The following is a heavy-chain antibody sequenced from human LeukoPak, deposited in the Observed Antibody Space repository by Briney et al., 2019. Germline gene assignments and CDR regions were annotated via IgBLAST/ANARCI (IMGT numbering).Heavy chain of an antibody. D-gene: IGHD5-24*01. CDR2: ISYDGSNK. CDR1: GFTFSSYA. Sequence: PGGSLRLSCAASGFTFSSYAMHWVRQAPGKGLEWVAVISYDGSNKYYADSVKGRFTISRDNSKNTLYLQMSSLRVEDTAVYFCARDAVQSGEMGRVGYGGRGTRVPVS. J-gene: IGHJ4*02. CDR3: ARDAVQSGEMGRVGY. V-gene: IGHV3-30*15.